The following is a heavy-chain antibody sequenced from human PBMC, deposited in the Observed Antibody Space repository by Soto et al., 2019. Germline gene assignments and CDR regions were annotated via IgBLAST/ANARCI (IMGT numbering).Heavy chain of an antibody. CDR1: GFTFSSYG. CDR3: ARDLSHYDILTGYYTGGMDV. J-gene: IGHJ6*02. V-gene: IGHV3-48*01. Sequence: GGSLRLSCAASGFTFSSYGMHWVRQAPGKGLEWVSYISSSSSTIYYADSVKGRFTISRDNAKNSLYLQMNSLRAEDTAVYYCARDLSHYDILTGYYTGGMDVWGQGTTVTVSS. D-gene: IGHD3-9*01. CDR2: ISSSSSTI.